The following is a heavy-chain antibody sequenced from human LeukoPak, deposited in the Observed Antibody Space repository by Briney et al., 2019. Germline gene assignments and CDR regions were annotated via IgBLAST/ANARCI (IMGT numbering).Heavy chain of an antibody. Sequence: GVSVRLSCAASGFTVSSSYMSWVRQAPGKGLEWVSTIYSSGSTFYADSVKGRFTISRDNPKSTVYLQINSLRAEDTAVYYCARSITIFGVVANYFDPWGQGTLVTVSS. D-gene: IGHD3-3*01. CDR2: IYSSGST. V-gene: IGHV3-53*01. J-gene: IGHJ5*02. CDR1: GFTVSSSY. CDR3: ARSITIFGVVANYFDP.